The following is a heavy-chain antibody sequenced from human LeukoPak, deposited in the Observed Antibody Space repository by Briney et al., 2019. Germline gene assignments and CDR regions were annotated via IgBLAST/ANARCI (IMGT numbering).Heavy chain of an antibody. V-gene: IGHV3-13*01. CDR2: IGTAGDT. Sequence: GGSLGLSCAASGFTFSSYDMHWVRQATGKGLEWVSAIGTAGDTYYPGSVKGRFTISRENAKNSLYLQMNSLRAGDTAVYYCARVGLREENDYWGQGTLVTVSS. J-gene: IGHJ4*02. D-gene: IGHD1-26*01. CDR1: GFTFSSYD. CDR3: ARVGLREENDY.